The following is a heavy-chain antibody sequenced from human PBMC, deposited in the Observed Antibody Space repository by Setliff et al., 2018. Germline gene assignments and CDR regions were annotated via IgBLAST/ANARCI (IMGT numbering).Heavy chain of an antibody. CDR3: ARSRLYGGWFDP. CDR1: GYTFTGYF. J-gene: IGHJ5*02. Sequence: ASVKVSCTASGYTFTGYFIHWVRQAPGQGLEWMGWINPNSGGTNYAQKFQGRVTMTRDTSISTAYMELSRLRSDDTAVYSCARSRLYGGWFDPWGQGTLVTVSS. CDR2: INPNSGGT. D-gene: IGHD4-17*01. V-gene: IGHV1-2*02.